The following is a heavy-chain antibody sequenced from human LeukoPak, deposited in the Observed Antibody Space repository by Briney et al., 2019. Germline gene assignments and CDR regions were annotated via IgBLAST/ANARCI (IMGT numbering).Heavy chain of an antibody. J-gene: IGHJ2*01. CDR2: ILLSETT. CDR1: GGSLSRYY. D-gene: IGHD1-1*01. V-gene: IGHV4-59*08. Sequence: PSETLSLTCTVSGGSLSRYYWHWVRQSPGKGLEWIGNILLSETTNCNPSLQSRITISGDTSKSQIFLNLTSVTAADTGTFYCARSTNHWYSELWGRGTQVTVAS. CDR3: ARSTNHWYSEL.